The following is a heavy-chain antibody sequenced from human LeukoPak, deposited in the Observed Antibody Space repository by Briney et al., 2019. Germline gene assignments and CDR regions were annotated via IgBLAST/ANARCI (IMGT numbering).Heavy chain of an antibody. CDR2: INPNSGGT. CDR1: GYTFTSYG. CDR3: ARACPMPLEPQVRGERAFDI. V-gene: IGHV1-2*02. J-gene: IGHJ3*02. Sequence: WASVKVSCKASGYTFTSYGISWVRQAPGQGLEWMGWINPNSGGTNYAQKFQGRVTMTRDTSISTAYMELSRLRSDDTAVYYCARACPMPLEPQVRGERAFDIWGQGTMVTVSS. D-gene: IGHD3-10*01.